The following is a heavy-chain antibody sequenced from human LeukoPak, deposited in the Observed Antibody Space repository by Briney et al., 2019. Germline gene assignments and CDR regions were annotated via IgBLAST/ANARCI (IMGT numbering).Heavy chain of an antibody. CDR2: IYNSWST. CDR1: GGPIGSGRYY. Sequence: PSETLSLTRTVSGGPIGSGRYYWAWIRQPPGKGLEWIGSIYNSWSTSYNPSLKSRVAMSVDTSKNQFSLRLSSVTAADTAVYYCARNITSLIPAGYFDYWGQATLVAVSS. CDR3: ARNITSLIPAGYFDY. D-gene: IGHD2-2*01. J-gene: IGHJ4*02. V-gene: IGHV4-39*01.